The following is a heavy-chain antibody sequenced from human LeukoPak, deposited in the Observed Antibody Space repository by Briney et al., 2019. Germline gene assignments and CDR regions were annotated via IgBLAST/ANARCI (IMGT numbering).Heavy chain of an antibody. CDR3: ARDHVVGLAPFDP. V-gene: IGHV1-3*04. CDR1: GYTFTDYA. CDR2: INTGKGNT. J-gene: IGHJ5*02. D-gene: IGHD2-15*01. Sequence: GASVKVSCKASGYTFTDYAMHWVRQAPGERLEWMGWINTGKGNTKYSQKFQGRVTITMDTSASTAYMELSSLRSEDTAVYYCARDHVVGLAPFDPWGQGTLDTVSS.